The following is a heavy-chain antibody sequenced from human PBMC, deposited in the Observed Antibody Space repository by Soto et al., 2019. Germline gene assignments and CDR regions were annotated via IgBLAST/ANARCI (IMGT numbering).Heavy chain of an antibody. CDR3: ARDPLHTFYYDSSPDI. CDR1: GFTFSSYG. CDR2: IWYDGSNK. J-gene: IGHJ3*02. Sequence: PGGSLRLSCAASGFTFSSYGMHWVRQAPGKGLEWVAVIWYDGSNKYYADSVKGRFTISRDNSKNTLYLQMNSLRAEDTAVYYCARDPLHTFYYDSSPDIWGQGTMVTVSS. V-gene: IGHV3-33*01. D-gene: IGHD3-22*01.